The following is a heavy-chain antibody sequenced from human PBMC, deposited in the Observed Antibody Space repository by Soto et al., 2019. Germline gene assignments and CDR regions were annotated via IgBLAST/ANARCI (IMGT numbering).Heavy chain of an antibody. Sequence: EVQLVESGGGLVKPGGSLRLSCAVSEFTFSNAWMSWVHQAPGKGLEWVGRIKSNTDSGTTDYVAPGKGRFFISRDDSKDTLYLQMDSLKTEDTAVYYCTTEPLGYCSSSTCYDYFDFWGQGALVTVSS. CDR3: TTEPLGYCSSSTCYDYFDF. J-gene: IGHJ4*02. D-gene: IGHD2-2*01. CDR1: EFTFSNAW. V-gene: IGHV3-15*01. CDR2: IKSNTDSGTT.